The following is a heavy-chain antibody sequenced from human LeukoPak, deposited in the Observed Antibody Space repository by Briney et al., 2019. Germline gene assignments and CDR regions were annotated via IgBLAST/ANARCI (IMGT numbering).Heavy chain of an antibody. CDR2: IRYDDSNK. J-gene: IGHJ4*02. CDR1: GFTSSSYG. Sequence: VRTLRLSCAASGFTSSSYGMHSVRRAPGKGLEFVAVIRYDDSNKYYADSVKGRFTISRDNSKNTLYLQVNSLRADDRAVYYCATDSQWVLDYWGQGTLVTVSS. CDR3: ATDSQWVLDY. D-gene: IGHD6-19*01. V-gene: IGHV3-33*01.